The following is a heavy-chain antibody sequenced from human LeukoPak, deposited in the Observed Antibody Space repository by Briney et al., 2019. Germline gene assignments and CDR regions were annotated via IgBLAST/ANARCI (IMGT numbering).Heavy chain of an antibody. V-gene: IGHV1-2*02. J-gene: IGHJ4*02. CDR1: GYTLPGYY. Sequence: ASVKVSCKASGYTLPGYYMHWVRQAPGQGLEWMGWINPNSGGTNYAQKFRGRVTTTRDTSISTAYMELSRLRSDDTAVYYCAREHSSSSGKVFDYWGQGTLVTVSS. D-gene: IGHD6-6*01. CDR2: INPNSGGT. CDR3: AREHSSSSGKVFDY.